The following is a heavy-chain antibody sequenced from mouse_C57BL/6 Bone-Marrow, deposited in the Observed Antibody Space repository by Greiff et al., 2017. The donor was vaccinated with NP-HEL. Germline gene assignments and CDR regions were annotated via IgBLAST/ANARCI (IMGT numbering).Heavy chain of an antibody. Sequence: EVHLVESGGGLVQSGRSLRLSCATSGFTFSDFYMEWVRQAPGKGLEWIAASRNKANDYTTEYSASVKGRFIVSRDTSQSILYLQMNALRAEDTAIYYCARDEGYGSSYWYFDVWGTGTTVTVSS. CDR3: ARDEGYGSSYWYFDV. CDR1: GFTFSDFY. D-gene: IGHD1-1*01. CDR2: SRNKANDYTT. J-gene: IGHJ1*03. V-gene: IGHV7-1*01.